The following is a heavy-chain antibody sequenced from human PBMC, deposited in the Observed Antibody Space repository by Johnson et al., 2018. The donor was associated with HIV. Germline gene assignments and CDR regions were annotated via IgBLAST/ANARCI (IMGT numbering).Heavy chain of an antibody. V-gene: IGHV3-11*04. CDR3: ARDLWDAYNPPPGAFDI. CDR1: GFTFSDYY. Sequence: QVQLVESGGGLVKPGGSLRLSCIASGFTFSDYYMSWIRQAPGKGLEWVSYISTSGSTIYSADSVQGRFTISRDNAKNSLYLQMNSLRAEDTAVYYCARDLWDAYNPPPGAFDIWGQGTMVTVSS. CDR2: ISTSGSTI. D-gene: IGHD5-24*01. J-gene: IGHJ3*02.